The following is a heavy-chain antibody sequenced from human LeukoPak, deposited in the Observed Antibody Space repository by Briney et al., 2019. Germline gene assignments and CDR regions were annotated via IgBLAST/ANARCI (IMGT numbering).Heavy chain of an antibody. V-gene: IGHV3-72*01. D-gene: IGHD3-3*01. CDR3: AREVYYDFWSFYDSLYYFDY. CDR1: GWTFSDHY. Sequence: PGGSLTLSCAASGWTFSDHYLDWVRQAPGKGLEWVGRIKNKANSYTTEYAAPEKGNFTISRDDSKSSLYLQMNSLKTEDTAVYYCAREVYYDFWSFYDSLYYFDYWGQGTLVTVSS. CDR2: IKNKANSYTT. J-gene: IGHJ4*02.